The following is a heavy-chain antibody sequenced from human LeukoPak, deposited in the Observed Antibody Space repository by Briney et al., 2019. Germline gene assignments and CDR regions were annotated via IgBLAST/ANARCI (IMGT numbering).Heavy chain of an antibody. CDR3: ARGGGLDV. CDR2: INHNGNVN. V-gene: IGHV3-7*03. D-gene: IGHD3-16*01. Sequence: PGGSLRLSWAAAGVTFGTYPVTWARQAPWKGLEWVASINHNGNVNYYVDSVKGRFTISRDNAKNSLYLQMRNLRAEDTAVYFCARGGGLDVWGQGATVTVSS. J-gene: IGHJ6*02. CDR1: GVTFGTYP.